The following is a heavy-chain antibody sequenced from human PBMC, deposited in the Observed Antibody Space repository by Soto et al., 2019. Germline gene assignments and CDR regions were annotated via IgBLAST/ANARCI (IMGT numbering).Heavy chain of an antibody. Sequence: PSQTLSLTCAISGDSVSSNSAAWNWIRQSPSRGLEWLGRTYYRSKWYNDYAVSVKSRITINPDTSKNKSSLQLNSVTPEDTAVYYCSREYSSPEDLEYATPNNWFDPWGQGTLVTVSS. CDR3: SREYSSPEDLEYATPNNWFDP. J-gene: IGHJ5*02. V-gene: IGHV6-1*01. CDR2: TYYRSKWYN. CDR1: GDSVSSNSAA. D-gene: IGHD6-13*01.